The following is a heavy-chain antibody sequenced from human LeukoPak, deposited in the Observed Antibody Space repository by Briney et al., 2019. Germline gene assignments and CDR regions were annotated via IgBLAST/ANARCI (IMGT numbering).Heavy chain of an antibody. V-gene: IGHV1-18*01. Sequence: GASVKVSCKASGYTFTSYGISWVRQAPGQGLEWMGWISAYNGNTNYAQKLQGRVTMTTDTSTSTAYMELRSLRSDDTAVYYCARDPESFGEDDAFDIWGQGTMVTVSS. CDR1: GYTFTSYG. D-gene: IGHD4-17*01. J-gene: IGHJ3*02. CDR2: ISAYNGNT. CDR3: ARDPESFGEDDAFDI.